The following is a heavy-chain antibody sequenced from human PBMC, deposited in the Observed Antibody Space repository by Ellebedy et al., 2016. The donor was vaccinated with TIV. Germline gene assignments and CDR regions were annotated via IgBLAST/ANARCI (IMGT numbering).Heavy chain of an antibody. J-gene: IGHJ4*02. CDR2: IYSDGST. Sequence: GESLKISCAASGFTVSSNYMSWVRQAPGKGLEWVSVIYSDGSTYYADSVKGRFTISRHNSKNTLYLQMNSLRAEDTAVYYCARNDIAVAGYFDYWGQGTLVTVSS. V-gene: IGHV3-53*04. CDR1: GFTVSSNY. CDR3: ARNDIAVAGYFDY. D-gene: IGHD6-19*01.